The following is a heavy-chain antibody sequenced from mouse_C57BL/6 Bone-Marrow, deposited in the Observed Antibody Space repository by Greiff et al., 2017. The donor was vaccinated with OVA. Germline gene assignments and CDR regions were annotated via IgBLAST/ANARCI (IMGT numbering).Heavy chain of an antibody. CDR2: IYPSDSET. J-gene: IGHJ3*01. CDR1: GYTFTSYW. V-gene: IGHV1-61*01. Sequence: QVQLQQSGAELVRPGSSVKLSCKASGYTFTSYWMDWVKQRPGQGLEWIGNIYPSDSETHYNQKFKDKATLTVDKSSSTAYMQHSSLTSEDSAVYYCAVWLRRLRFAYWGQGTLVTVSA. CDR3: AVWLRRLRFAY. D-gene: IGHD2-2*01.